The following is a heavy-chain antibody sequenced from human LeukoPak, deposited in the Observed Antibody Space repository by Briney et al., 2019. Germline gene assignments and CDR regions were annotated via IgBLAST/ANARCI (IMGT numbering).Heavy chain of an antibody. Sequence: SETLSLTCAVSGYSISSGYYWGWIRQPPGKGLEWIGSIYHSGSNYYNPSLKSRVTISVDTSKNQFSLKLSSVTAADTAVYYCAGSSTSYDYWGQGTLVTVSS. D-gene: IGHD2-2*01. CDR1: GYSISSGYY. CDR3: AGSSTSYDY. V-gene: IGHV4-38-2*01. CDR2: IYHSGSN. J-gene: IGHJ4*02.